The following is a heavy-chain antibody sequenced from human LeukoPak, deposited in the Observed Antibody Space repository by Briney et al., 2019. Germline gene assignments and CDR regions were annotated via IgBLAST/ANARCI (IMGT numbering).Heavy chain of an antibody. D-gene: IGHD2-21*02. CDR3: GFSEGDV. Sequence: PAETLSLTCTVCGGSINNCNHFGTWIRRPAEKQLEWIGRTITAGSTTNTPSLESRLTMSIDTSKNQFSLKLNSVTAADTAMYFCGFSEGDVWGQGALVTVSS. V-gene: IGHV4-61*02. CDR1: GGSINNCNHF. J-gene: IGHJ4*02. CDR2: TITAGST.